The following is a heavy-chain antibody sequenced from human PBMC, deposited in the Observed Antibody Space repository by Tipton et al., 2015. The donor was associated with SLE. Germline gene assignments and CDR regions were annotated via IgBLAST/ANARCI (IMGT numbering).Heavy chain of an antibody. CDR2: ITSIGDNT. CDR1: GFTFSSYV. D-gene: IGHD6-13*01. CDR3: AKRPGYSSTWHYFEY. Sequence: SLRLSCAASGFTFSSYVISWVRQAPGKGLEWVSTITSIGDNTYYADSVKGRFTISRDNSKNTLYLQMNGLRAEDTAVYYCAKRPGYSSTWHYFEYWGQGTLATVSS. J-gene: IGHJ4*02. V-gene: IGHV3-23*01.